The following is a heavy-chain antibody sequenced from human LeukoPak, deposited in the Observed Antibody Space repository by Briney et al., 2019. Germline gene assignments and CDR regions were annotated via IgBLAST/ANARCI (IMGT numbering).Heavy chain of an antibody. V-gene: IGHV3-7*01. J-gene: IGHJ4*02. CDR3: ARDDYGGTRY. Sequence: PGGSLRLSCAASGFTFSNYWMSWVRQAPGKGLEWVANIKQDGNEKYYVDSVKGRFTISRDNAKNSLYLQMNSPRAEDTAVYYCARDDYGGTRYWGQGTLVTVSS. D-gene: IGHD4/OR15-4a*01. CDR2: IKQDGNEK. CDR1: GFTFSNYW.